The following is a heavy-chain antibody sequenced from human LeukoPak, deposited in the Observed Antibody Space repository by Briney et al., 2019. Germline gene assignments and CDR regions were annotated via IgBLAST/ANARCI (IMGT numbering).Heavy chain of an antibody. CDR3: AKAHYWGIDY. J-gene: IGHJ4*02. CDR2: MNNDGSIR. D-gene: IGHD3-16*01. Sequence: GGSLRLSCAASGFTFSTYWMHWVRQAPGKGLVWVSRMNNDGSIRDYADSVKGRFTISRDIAKNTLYLQMNSLRAEDTGVYYCAKAHYWGIDYGGREPWSPSLQ. V-gene: IGHV3-74*01. CDR1: GFTFSTYW.